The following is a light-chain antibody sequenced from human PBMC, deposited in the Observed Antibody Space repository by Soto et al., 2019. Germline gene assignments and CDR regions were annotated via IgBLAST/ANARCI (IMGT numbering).Light chain of an antibody. CDR2: EGS. V-gene: IGLV2-23*01. J-gene: IGLJ3*02. CDR1: NSDVGSYNL. CDR3: CSYAGSSTVV. Sequence: QSALTQPASVSGSPGQSITISCTGTNSDVGSYNLVSWYQQHPGKAPKVMIYEGSKRPSGVSNRFSGSKSGNTASLTISGLQAEDEADYYCCSYAGSSTVVFGGGTKVTVL.